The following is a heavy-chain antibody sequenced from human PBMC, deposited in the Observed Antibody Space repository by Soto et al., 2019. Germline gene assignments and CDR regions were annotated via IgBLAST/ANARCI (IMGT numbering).Heavy chain of an antibody. Sequence: ASVKVSCKASGYTFTSYYMHWVRQAPGQGFEWMGIINPSGGSTSYAQKFQGRVTMTRDTSTSTVYMELSSLRSEDTAVYYCARGPDDFWSGYYTRFDYWGQGTLVTVSS. J-gene: IGHJ4*02. CDR1: GYTFTSYY. V-gene: IGHV1-46*03. CDR3: ARGPDDFWSGYYTRFDY. CDR2: INPSGGST. D-gene: IGHD3-3*01.